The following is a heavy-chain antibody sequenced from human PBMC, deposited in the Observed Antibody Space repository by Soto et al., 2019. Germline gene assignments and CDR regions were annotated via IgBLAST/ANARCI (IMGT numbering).Heavy chain of an antibody. CDR2: IKQDGSEK. CDR1: GFTFSSYW. Sequence: GGSLRLSCAASGFTFSSYWMSWVRQAPGKGLEWVANIKQDGSEKYYVDSVKGRFTISRDNAKNSLYLQMNSLRAEDTAVYYCARDKGRYSGYDYWYFDLWGRGPLVTVSS. J-gene: IGHJ2*01. V-gene: IGHV3-7*01. D-gene: IGHD5-12*01. CDR3: ARDKGRYSGYDYWYFDL.